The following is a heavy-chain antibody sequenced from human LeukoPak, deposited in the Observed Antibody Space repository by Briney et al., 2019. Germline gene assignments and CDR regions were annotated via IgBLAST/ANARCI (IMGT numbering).Heavy chain of an antibody. V-gene: IGHV3-7*04. CDR3: ARAFYYYDSSGYFSPDAFDI. Sequence: SGGSLRLSCAASGFTFSSYWMSWVRQAPGKGLEWVANIKQDGSEKYYVDSVKGRFTISRDNAKNSLYLQMNSLRAEDTAVYYCARAFYYYDSSGYFSPDAFDIWGQGTMVTVSS. CDR1: GFTFSSYW. CDR2: IKQDGSEK. D-gene: IGHD3-22*01. J-gene: IGHJ3*02.